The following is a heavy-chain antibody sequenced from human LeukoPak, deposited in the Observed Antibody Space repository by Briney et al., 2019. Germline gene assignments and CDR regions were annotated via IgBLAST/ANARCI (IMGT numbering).Heavy chain of an antibody. CDR1: GGSISSGSYY. Sequence: SETLSLTCTVSGGSISSGSYYWSWIRQPAGKGLEWIGRIYTSGSTNYNPSLKSRVTISVDTSKNQFSLKLSSVTAADTAVYYCARVLYYYYMDVWGKGTTVTISS. CDR2: IYTSGST. V-gene: IGHV4-61*02. CDR3: ARVLYYYYMDV. D-gene: IGHD3-16*01. J-gene: IGHJ6*03.